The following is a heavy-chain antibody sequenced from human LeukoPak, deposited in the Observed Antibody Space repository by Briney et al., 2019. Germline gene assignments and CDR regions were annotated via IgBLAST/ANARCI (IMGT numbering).Heavy chain of an antibody. D-gene: IGHD6-13*01. CDR1: GFTFSSYG. V-gene: IGHV3-30*18. CDR2: ISYDGSNK. CDR3: AKYSPEWGAAFDY. Sequence: PGGSLRLSCAASGFTFSSYGMHWVRQAPGKGLEWVAVISYDGSNKYYADSVKGRFTISRDNSKSTLYLQMNSLRAEDTAVYYCAKYSPEWGAAFDYWGQGILVTVSS. J-gene: IGHJ4*02.